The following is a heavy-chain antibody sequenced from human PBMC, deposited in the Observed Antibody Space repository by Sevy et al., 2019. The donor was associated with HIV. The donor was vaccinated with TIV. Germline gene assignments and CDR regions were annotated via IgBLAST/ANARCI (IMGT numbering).Heavy chain of an antibody. V-gene: IGHV1-69*13. CDR3: ASRYDSSGYLTPATFEI. Sequence: ASVKVSCKASGGTFSNLAFSWIRQAPGQGPEWMGRIIPTFSTTNYEQKFQDRVTITADESTSTAYVELSRLLFEDTAVYYCASRYDSSGYLTPATFEIWGPGTLVTVSS. J-gene: IGHJ3*02. CDR1: GGTFSNLA. CDR2: IIPTFSTT. D-gene: IGHD3-22*01.